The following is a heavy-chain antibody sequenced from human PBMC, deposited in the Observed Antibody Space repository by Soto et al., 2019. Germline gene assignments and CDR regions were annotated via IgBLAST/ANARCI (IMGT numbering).Heavy chain of an antibody. CDR1: GGSFSGYY. D-gene: IGHD3-10*01. J-gene: IGHJ6*02. Sequence: QVQLQQWGAGLLKPSETLSLTCAVYGGSFSGYYWSWIRQPPGKGLEWIGEINHSGSTNYNPSLKSRVTISVDTSKNQFSLKLGSVTAADTAVYYCARGSKVRGVTPYYYYYYGMDVWGQGTTVTVSS. CDR3: ARGSKVRGVTPYYYYYYGMDV. V-gene: IGHV4-34*01. CDR2: INHSGST.